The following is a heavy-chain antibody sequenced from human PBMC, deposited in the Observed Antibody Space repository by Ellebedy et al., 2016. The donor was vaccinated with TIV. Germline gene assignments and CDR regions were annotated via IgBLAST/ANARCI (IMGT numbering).Heavy chain of an antibody. CDR2: INSDGSST. D-gene: IGHD7-27*01. V-gene: IGHV3-74*01. Sequence: GESLKISCAASGFTFSSYWMHWVRQAPGKGLVWVSRINSDGSSTSYADSVKGRFTISRDNAKNTLYLQMNSLRAEDTAVYYCARDQTLGIENFDYWGQGTLVTVSS. CDR1: GFTFSSYW. J-gene: IGHJ4*02. CDR3: ARDQTLGIENFDY.